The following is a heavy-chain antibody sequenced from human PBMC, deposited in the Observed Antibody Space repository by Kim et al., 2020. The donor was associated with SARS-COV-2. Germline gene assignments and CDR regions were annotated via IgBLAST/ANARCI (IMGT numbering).Heavy chain of an antibody. V-gene: IGHV3-23*01. CDR1: GFTFSSYA. CDR2: ISGSGGST. J-gene: IGHJ4*02. D-gene: IGHD3-22*01. CDR3: AKWPSKGSSGHPPSDY. Sequence: GGSLRLSCAASGFTFSSYAMSWVRQAPGKGLEWVSAISGSGGSTYYADSVKGRFTISRDNSKNTLYLQMNSLRAEDTAVYYCAKWPSKGSSGHPPSDYWGQGTLVTVSS.